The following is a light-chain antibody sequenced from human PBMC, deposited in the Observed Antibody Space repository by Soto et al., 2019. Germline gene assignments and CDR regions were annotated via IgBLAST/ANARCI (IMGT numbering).Light chain of an antibody. CDR2: LGS. CDR3: MQALHAWT. J-gene: IGKJ1*01. V-gene: IGKV2-28*01. Sequence: DIVMTQSPLSLSVTPGEPASISCRSSQSLLHSNGYNYLDWYLQKPGQPPQLLIYLGSNRASGVPDRFRGSASGTDFTLKISRVEAEDVGVYYCMQALHAWTFGQGTRVEI. CDR1: QSLLHSNGYNY.